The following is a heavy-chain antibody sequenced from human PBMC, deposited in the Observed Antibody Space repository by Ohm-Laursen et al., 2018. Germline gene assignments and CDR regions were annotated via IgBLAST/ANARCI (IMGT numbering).Heavy chain of an antibody. CDR1: GGSISSGGYY. J-gene: IGHJ4*02. CDR2: IYYSGST. V-gene: IGHV4-31*01. CDR3: ARGTSGYVHTFDY. Sequence: SETLSLTCTVSGGSISSGGYYWSWIRQHPGKGLEWIGYIYYSGSTYYNPSLKSLVTISVDTSKNQFSLKLSSVTAADTAVYYCARGTSGYVHTFDYWGQGTLVTDSS. D-gene: IGHD5-12*01.